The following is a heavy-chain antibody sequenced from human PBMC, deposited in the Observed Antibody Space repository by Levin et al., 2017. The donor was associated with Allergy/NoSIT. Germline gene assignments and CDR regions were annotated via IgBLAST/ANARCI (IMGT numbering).Heavy chain of an antibody. D-gene: IGHD2-8*01. CDR1: IFNFRGYW. CDR3: ARDGLPTNSPYGANWFDL. V-gene: IGHV3-7*03. CDR2: INQDGTEI. Sequence: GGSLRLSCAASIFNFRGYWMTWVRQAPGQGLEWVANINQDGTEIYYVDSVRGRFTISRDNAKNSVSLQMNDLRAEDTAVYYCARDGLPTNSPYGANWFDLWGQGTLVSV. J-gene: IGHJ5*02.